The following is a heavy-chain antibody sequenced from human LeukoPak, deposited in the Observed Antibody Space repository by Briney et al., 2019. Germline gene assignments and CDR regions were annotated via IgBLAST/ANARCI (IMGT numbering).Heavy chain of an antibody. Sequence: GGSLRLSYAASEFTFSTFGMHWVRQAPGKGLEWVAFIRYDGSNKYYADSVKGRFTISRGNSKNTLYLQMNSLRAEDTAVYYCAKDTRGGYSYGYFDYCGQGTLVTVSS. J-gene: IGHJ4*02. D-gene: IGHD5-18*01. CDR2: IRYDGSNK. CDR1: EFTFSTFG. V-gene: IGHV3-30*02. CDR3: AKDTRGGYSYGYFDY.